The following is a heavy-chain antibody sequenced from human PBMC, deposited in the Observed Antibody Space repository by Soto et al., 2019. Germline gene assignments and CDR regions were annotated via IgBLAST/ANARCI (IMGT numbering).Heavy chain of an antibody. V-gene: IGHV3-11*01. J-gene: IGHJ3*02. CDR2: ISGGGTI. D-gene: IGHD5-12*01. Sequence: GGSLRLSCAASGFTFSDYYMSWIRQAPGKGLEWVSYISGGGTIYYTDSVKGRFTISRDSAKNSLFLQMDSLRVDDTAVYYCVRGHSGLDIWGQGTMVTVSS. CDR1: GFTFSDYY. CDR3: VRGHSGLDI.